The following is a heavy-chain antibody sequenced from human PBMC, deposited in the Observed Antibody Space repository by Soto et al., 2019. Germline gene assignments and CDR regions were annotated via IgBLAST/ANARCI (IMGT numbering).Heavy chain of an antibody. CDR3: ASLYGDYVSY. V-gene: IGHV4-39*01. Sequence: QLQLQESGPGLVKPSETLSLTCTVSGGSISSSTYYWGWIRQPPGKGLEWIGTISYSGITYYNPSLKSRVTISVHTSNNQFSLKLSSVTAADTAVYYCASLYGDYVSYWGQGTLVTVSS. D-gene: IGHD4-17*01. J-gene: IGHJ4*02. CDR2: ISYSGIT. CDR1: GGSISSSTYY.